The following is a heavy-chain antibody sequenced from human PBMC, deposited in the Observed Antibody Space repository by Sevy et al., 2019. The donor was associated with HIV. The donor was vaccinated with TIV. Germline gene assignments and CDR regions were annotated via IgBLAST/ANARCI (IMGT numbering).Heavy chain of an antibody. CDR3: AKDRPLRPDDAFDI. Sequence: GGSLRLSCAASGFTFCSYGMHWVRQAPGKGLEWVAFIRYDGSNKYYADSVKGRFTISRDNSKNTLYLQMNSLRAEDTAVYYCAKDRPLRPDDAFDIWGQGTMVTVSS. CDR2: IRYDGSNK. V-gene: IGHV3-30*02. CDR1: GFTFCSYG. J-gene: IGHJ3*02. D-gene: IGHD5-12*01.